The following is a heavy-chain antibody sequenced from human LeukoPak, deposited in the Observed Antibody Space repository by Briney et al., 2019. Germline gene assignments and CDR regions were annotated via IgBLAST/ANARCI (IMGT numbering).Heavy chain of an antibody. J-gene: IGHJ5*02. Sequence: GGSLRLSCAASGFTFRDYYMSWIRQAPGKGLEWVSYISSSGSTIYYADSVKGRFTISGDNAKNSLYLQMNSLRAEDTAVYYCARGDDFWSGYTLNWFDPWGQGTLVTVSS. CDR3: ARGDDFWSGYTLNWFDP. CDR2: ISSSGSTI. V-gene: IGHV3-11*01. D-gene: IGHD3-3*01. CDR1: GFTFRDYY.